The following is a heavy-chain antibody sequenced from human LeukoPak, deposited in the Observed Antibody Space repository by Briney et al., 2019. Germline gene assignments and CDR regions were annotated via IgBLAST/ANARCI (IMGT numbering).Heavy chain of an antibody. Sequence: GGSLRLSCAASGFTFSSYGMHWVRQAPGKGLEWVAVIPYDGSNKYYADSVKGRFTISRDNSKNTLYLQMNSLRAEDTAVYYCAKRSLYYYYGMDVWGQGTTVTVSS. CDR2: IPYDGSNK. J-gene: IGHJ6*02. D-gene: IGHD2/OR15-2a*01. V-gene: IGHV3-30*18. CDR3: AKRSLYYYYGMDV. CDR1: GFTFSSYG.